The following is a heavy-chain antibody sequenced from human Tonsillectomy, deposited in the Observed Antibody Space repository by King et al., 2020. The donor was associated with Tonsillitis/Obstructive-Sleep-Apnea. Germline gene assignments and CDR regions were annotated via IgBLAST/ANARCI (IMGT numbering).Heavy chain of an antibody. D-gene: IGHD6-6*01. CDR2: ITPSGGST. Sequence: GQLVQSGAEVKKPGASVKVSCKASGYTFTSYYIHWVRQAPGQGLEWMGIITPSGGSTSYAQKFQGRVTMTRDTPTSTVYMELGSLSSEERAVYSCARDGSVATRPLDYWGQGTLVTVSS. CDR3: ARDGSVATRPLDY. CDR1: GYTFTSYY. V-gene: IGHV1-46*01. J-gene: IGHJ4*02.